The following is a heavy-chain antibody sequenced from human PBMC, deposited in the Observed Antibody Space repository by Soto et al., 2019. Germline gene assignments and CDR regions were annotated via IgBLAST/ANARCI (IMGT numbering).Heavy chain of an antibody. CDR3: SIETDCSSTSCYNYGIDV. CDR2: ISAYNGNT. J-gene: IGHJ6*02. V-gene: IGHV1-18*04. Sequence: QVQLVQSGAEVKKPGASVKVSCKASGYTFTSYGISWVRQAPGQGLEWMGWISAYNGNTNYAQKLQGRVTMTTDTSTSTAYMELRSLRSDDKAVYYGSIETDCSSTSCYNYGIDVWGQGTTVTVSS. D-gene: IGHD2-2*02. CDR1: GYTFTSYG.